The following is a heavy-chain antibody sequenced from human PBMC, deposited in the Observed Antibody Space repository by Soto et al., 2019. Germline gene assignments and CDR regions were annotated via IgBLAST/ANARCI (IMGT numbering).Heavy chain of an antibody. J-gene: IGHJ6*02. CDR3: ARGQKNVLLWFGEFVDGMDV. CDR2: IGTAGDT. D-gene: IGHD3-10*01. V-gene: IGHV3-13*01. Sequence: LRLSCAASGFTFSSYDMHWVRQATGKGLEWVSAIGTAGDTYYPGSVKGRFTISRENAKNSLYLQMNSLRAGDTAVYYCARGQKNVLLWFGEFVDGMDVWGQGTTVPVSS. CDR1: GFTFSSYD.